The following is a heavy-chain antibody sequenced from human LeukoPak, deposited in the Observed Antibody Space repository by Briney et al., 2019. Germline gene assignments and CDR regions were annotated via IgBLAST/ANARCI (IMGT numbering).Heavy chain of an antibody. V-gene: IGHV4-59*01. Sequence: SETLSLTCTVSGASISSYYWSWIRQPPGKGLEWIGYINYSGSTNYNPSLKSRVTISVDTPKNQFSLKLSSVTAADSAVYYCAREGEEYFDYWGQGTLVTVSS. CDR2: INYSGST. CDR3: AREGEEYFDY. CDR1: GASISSYY. D-gene: IGHD2-21*01. J-gene: IGHJ4*02.